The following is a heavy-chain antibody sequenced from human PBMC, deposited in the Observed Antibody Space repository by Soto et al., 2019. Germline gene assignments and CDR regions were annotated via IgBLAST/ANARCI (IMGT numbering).Heavy chain of an antibody. Sequence: QVQLVQSGAEVKKSGSSVKVSCKASGGTFSSYTISWVRQAPGQGLEWMGRIIPILGIANYAQKFQGRVTITADKYTSTAYMELSSLRSEDTAVYYCASNRDNILTGYPFDYWGQGTLVTVSS. CDR3: ASNRDNILTGYPFDY. J-gene: IGHJ4*02. CDR2: IIPILGIA. V-gene: IGHV1-69*02. CDR1: GGTFSSYT. D-gene: IGHD3-9*01.